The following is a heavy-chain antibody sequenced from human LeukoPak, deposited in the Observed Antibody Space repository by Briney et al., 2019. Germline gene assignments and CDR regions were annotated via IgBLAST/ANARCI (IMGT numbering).Heavy chain of an antibody. V-gene: IGHV4-4*07. Sequence: SETLSLTCTVSGGSVSSYYWSWLRQPAGKGPEWIGRIYTSGSTNYNPSLRSRVTMSVDTSKNQFSLKLSSVTAADTAVYYCARDARFDIVVVPAALYYYYGMDVWGQGTTVTASS. D-gene: IGHD2-2*01. CDR3: ARDARFDIVVVPAALYYYYGMDV. CDR1: GGSVSSYY. J-gene: IGHJ6*02. CDR2: IYTSGST.